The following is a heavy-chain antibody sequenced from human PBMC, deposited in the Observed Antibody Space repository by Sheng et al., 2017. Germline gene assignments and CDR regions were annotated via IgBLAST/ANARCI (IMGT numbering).Heavy chain of an antibody. CDR2: INAGNGNT. J-gene: IGHJ4*02. CDR3: ARGAITIFGVVIIPSFDY. Sequence: QVQLVQSGAEVKKPGASVKVSCKASGYTFTSYAMHWVRQAPGQRLEWMGWINAGNGNTKYSQKFQGRVTITRDTSASTAYMELSSLRSEDTAVYYCARGAITIFGVVIIPSFDYWGQGTLVTVSS. CDR1: GYTFTSYA. D-gene: IGHD3-3*01. V-gene: IGHV1-3*01.